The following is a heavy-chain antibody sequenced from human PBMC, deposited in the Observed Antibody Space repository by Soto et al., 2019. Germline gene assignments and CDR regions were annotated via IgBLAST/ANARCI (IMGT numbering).Heavy chain of an antibody. CDR3: APGQGITGTTWRHHYYYGMDV. CDR2: IIPIFGTA. CDR1: GGTFSSYA. Sequence: QVQLVQSGAEVKKPGSSVKVSCKASGGTFSSYAISWVRQAPGQGLEWMGGIIPIFGTANYAQKFQGRVTITADESTSTAYMELSSLRSEDTAVYYCAPGQGITGTTWRHHYYYGMDVWGQGTTVTVSS. J-gene: IGHJ6*02. D-gene: IGHD1-7*01. V-gene: IGHV1-69*01.